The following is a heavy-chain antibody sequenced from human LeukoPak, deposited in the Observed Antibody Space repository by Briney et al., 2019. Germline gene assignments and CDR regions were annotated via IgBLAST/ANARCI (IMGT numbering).Heavy chain of an antibody. CDR1: YESISSSSHY. Sequence: SETLSLTCTVSYESISSSSHYWGWIRRPPGKGLEWIGSIDSGRNIHSNPSLDGRDTISVDTSKNQFSLKLSSVTAADTAVYYCARTKYYFDSSDYFFFDPWGQGIPVIVSS. V-gene: IGHV4-39*01. J-gene: IGHJ5*02. CDR2: IDSGRNI. D-gene: IGHD3-22*01. CDR3: ARTKYYFDSSDYFFFDP.